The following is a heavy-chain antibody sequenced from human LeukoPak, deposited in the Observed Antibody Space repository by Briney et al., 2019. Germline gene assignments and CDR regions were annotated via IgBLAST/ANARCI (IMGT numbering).Heavy chain of an antibody. CDR3: AGFDSSRAGITASFDY. CDR2: IHTSGRI. J-gene: IGHJ4*02. V-gene: IGHV4-4*07. Sequence: SETLSLTCTVSGGSISSYYWSWIRQPAGKGLEWIGRIHTSGRINYNPSLKSRITISVDKSKNQFSLELSSVTAADTAVYYCAGFDSSRAGITASFDYWGQGTLVTVSS. D-gene: IGHD1-14*01. CDR1: GGSISSYY.